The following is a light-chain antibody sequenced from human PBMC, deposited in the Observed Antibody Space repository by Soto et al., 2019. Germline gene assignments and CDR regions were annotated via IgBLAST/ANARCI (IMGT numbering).Light chain of an antibody. CDR3: SSYTTSNTRQMV. Sequence: QSVLTQPASVSGSPGQSITISCTGTSSDVGGYNYVSWYQHHPGKAPKLIIYDVSNRPSGVSIRFSGSKSDNTASLTISGLQPEDEADYHCSSYTTSNTRQMVFGTGTQLTVL. V-gene: IGLV2-14*03. J-gene: IGLJ1*01. CDR1: SSDVGGYNY. CDR2: DVS.